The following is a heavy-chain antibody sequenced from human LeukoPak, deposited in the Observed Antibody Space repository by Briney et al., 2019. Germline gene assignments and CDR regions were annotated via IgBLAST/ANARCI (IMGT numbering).Heavy chain of an antibody. Sequence: GEPLNFSGQGSGSSSLTKWIAWVRKIPGKGLEWRRIIYADESNIRYSPSCAGQVTISAAKSSSTAYLQWSILKASDTAMYYCARPPSRGYSASFEYWGQGTLVTVSS. CDR1: GSSSLTKW. D-gene: IGHD2-21*01. CDR2: IYADESNI. CDR3: ARPPSRGYSASFEY. J-gene: IGHJ4*02. V-gene: IGHV5-51*01.